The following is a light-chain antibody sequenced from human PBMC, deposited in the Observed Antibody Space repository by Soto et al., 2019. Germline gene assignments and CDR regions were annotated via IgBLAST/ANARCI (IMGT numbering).Light chain of an antibody. Sequence: EIGLTQSPATLSLSPGEGATLSCRASQTVSNFLAWYQQKPGQAPRLLIYDASTRATDIPARFSGSGSGTEFTLTISSLQSEDFALYYCQQYNNWPLTFGGGTKVDIK. CDR3: QQYNNWPLT. CDR2: DAS. J-gene: IGKJ4*01. CDR1: QTVSNF. V-gene: IGKV3-15*01.